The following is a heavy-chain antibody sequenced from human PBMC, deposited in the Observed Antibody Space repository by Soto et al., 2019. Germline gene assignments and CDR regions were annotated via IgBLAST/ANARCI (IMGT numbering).Heavy chain of an antibody. CDR3: AGWELLQGWFDP. CDR2: IYHSGST. D-gene: IGHD1-26*01. CDR1: GGSISSSNW. V-gene: IGHV4-4*02. J-gene: IGHJ5*02. Sequence: SETLSLTCAVSGGSISSSNWWSWVRQPPGKGLEWIGEIYHSGSTNYNPSLKSRVTISVDKSKNQFSLKLSSVTAADTAVYYCAGWELLQGWFDPWGQGTLVTVS.